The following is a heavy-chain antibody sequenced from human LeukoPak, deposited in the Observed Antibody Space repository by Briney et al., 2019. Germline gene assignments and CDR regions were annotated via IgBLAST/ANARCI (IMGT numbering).Heavy chain of an antibody. J-gene: IGHJ4*02. CDR2: IYYSGNT. CDR1: AGSISSSRYY. CDR3: ARHWVYSSSHFDY. Sequence: RPSETLPLTCTVSAGSISSSRYYWGWIRQPPGKGLEWIGTIYYSGNTYYNPSLKSRVTISVDTSKNQFSLKLSSVTPADTAVYYCARHWVYSSSHFDYWVQGTLVTVSS. D-gene: IGHD6-6*01. V-gene: IGHV4-39*01.